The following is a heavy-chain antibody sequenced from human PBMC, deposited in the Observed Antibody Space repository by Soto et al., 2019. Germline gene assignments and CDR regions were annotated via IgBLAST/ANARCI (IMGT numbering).Heavy chain of an antibody. CDR1: GGTFSSSA. V-gene: IGHV1-69*12. CDR3: ARTGNYDILTGHVDS. Sequence: QVQLVQSGAEVKKPGSSVKVSCKASGGTFSSSAISWVRQAPGQGLAWMGGIIPVFGTVEYAQKFQGRGTITADESTTTVYMELSSLRSEDAAVYYCARTGNYDILTGHVDSWGQGALGTGSA. J-gene: IGHJ4*02. CDR2: IIPVFGTV. D-gene: IGHD3-9*01.